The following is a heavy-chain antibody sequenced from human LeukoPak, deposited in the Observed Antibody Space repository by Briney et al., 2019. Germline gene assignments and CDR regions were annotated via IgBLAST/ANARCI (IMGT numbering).Heavy chain of an antibody. J-gene: IGHJ4*02. CDR1: GYTFTSYG. CDR3: ARRSDDYDSSAYYH. CDR2: VNPNSGNT. Sequence: ASVKVSCKASGYTFTSYGINWVRQATGQGLEWMGWVNPNSGNTGYAQKFQGRVTMTMDPSISTAYMELSSLRSEDTAVYYCARRSDDYDSSAYYHWGQGTLVTVSS. V-gene: IGHV1-8*02. D-gene: IGHD3-22*01.